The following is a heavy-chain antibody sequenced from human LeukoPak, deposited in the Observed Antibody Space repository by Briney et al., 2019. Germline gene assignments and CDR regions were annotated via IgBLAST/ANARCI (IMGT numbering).Heavy chain of an antibody. J-gene: IGHJ4*02. D-gene: IGHD3-10*01. CDR2: VYYSGST. V-gene: IGHV4-59*01. CDR3: ARATYYYGSGSYYYFDY. Sequence: NSSETLSLTCTVSGGSISSYYWSWIRQPPGKGLEWIGYVYYSGSTNYNPSLKSRVTISVDTSKNQFSLKLSSVTAADTAVYYCARATYYYGSGSYYYFDYWGRGTLVTVSS. CDR1: GGSISSYY.